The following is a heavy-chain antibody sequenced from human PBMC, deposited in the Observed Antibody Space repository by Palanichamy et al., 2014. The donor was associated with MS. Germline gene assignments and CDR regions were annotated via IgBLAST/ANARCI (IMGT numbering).Heavy chain of an antibody. D-gene: IGHD3-9*01. Sequence: QVQLVESGGGVVQPGRSLRLSCAASGFTFSSYAMHWVRQAPGKGLEWVAVISYDGSNKYYADSVKGRFTISRDNSKNTLYLQMNSLRAEDTAVCYCARDSVYDILTGSYFDYWGQGTLVTVSS. CDR1: GFTFSSYA. J-gene: IGHJ4*02. CDR2: ISYDGSNK. V-gene: IGHV3-30-3*01. CDR3: ARDSVYDILTGSYFDY.